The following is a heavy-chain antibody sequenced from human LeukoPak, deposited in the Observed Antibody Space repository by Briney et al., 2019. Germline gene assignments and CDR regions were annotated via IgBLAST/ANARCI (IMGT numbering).Heavy chain of an antibody. CDR1: GFTVSTNC. CDR2: IYSGGTT. Sequence: AGSLRLSCAASGFTVSTNCMTWVRQAPGKGLEWVATIYSGGTTYYADSVMGRFTISRHNSRNTLYLQLHSLRAEDPAVYYCARVDTVMAYYFDLWGQGTLVTVSS. J-gene: IGHJ4*02. D-gene: IGHD5-18*01. CDR3: ARVDTVMAYYFDL. V-gene: IGHV3-53*04.